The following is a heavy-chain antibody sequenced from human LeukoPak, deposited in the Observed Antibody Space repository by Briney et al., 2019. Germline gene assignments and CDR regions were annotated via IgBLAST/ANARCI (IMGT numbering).Heavy chain of an antibody. Sequence: PGGSLRLSCAVSGITLSNYGMSWVRQAPGKGLEWVAGISDSGGSTKYADSVKGRFTISRDNLKNTLYLQMSSLRAEDTAVYFCAKRGVVIRVILVGFHKEAYYFDSWGQGALVTVSS. V-gene: IGHV3-23*01. CDR2: ISDSGGST. D-gene: IGHD3-22*01. CDR1: GITLSNYG. CDR3: AKRGVVIRVILVGFHKEAYYFDS. J-gene: IGHJ4*02.